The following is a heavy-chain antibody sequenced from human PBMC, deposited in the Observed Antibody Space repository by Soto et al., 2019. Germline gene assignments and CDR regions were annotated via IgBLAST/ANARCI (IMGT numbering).Heavy chain of an antibody. J-gene: IGHJ6*02. Sequence: QVQLQESGPGLVKPSETLSLTCTVSDDSSSNYKWSWIRQPPGRRLEWIGYIDSNGGTSYNPSLQSRVTISIDTSTKQFFLKLSSVTAADTAVYYSVRQGFGRLHGLVDVWGQGTTVTVSS. D-gene: IGHD3-10*01. CDR1: DDSSSNYK. CDR2: IDSNGGT. V-gene: IGHV4-59*08. CDR3: VRQGFGRLHGLVDV.